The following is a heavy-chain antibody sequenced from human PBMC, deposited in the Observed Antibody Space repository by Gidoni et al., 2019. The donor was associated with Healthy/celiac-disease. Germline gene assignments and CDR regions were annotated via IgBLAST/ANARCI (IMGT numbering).Heavy chain of an antibody. CDR2: TSYRSKWYN. Sequence: QLQLQQSGPGLVKPSQTLSLTCAISGASVPSTRAAWHWLRQSPSMGREGLGRTSYRSKWYNDYAVSVKSRITINPDTSKNQFSLQLNSVTPEDTAVYYCARESSGWHIDAFDIWGQGTMVTVSS. V-gene: IGHV6-1*01. CDR1: GASVPSTRAA. CDR3: ARESSGWHIDAFDI. D-gene: IGHD6-19*01. J-gene: IGHJ3*02.